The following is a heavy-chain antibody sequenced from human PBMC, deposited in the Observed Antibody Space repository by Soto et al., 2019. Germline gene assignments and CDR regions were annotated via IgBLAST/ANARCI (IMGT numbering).Heavy chain of an antibody. J-gene: IGHJ6*02. CDR3: ARDLDPAPRVYYXILTGYSPPRAYYGMDV. CDR1: GGTFSSYA. CDR2: IIPIFGTA. Sequence: SVKVSCKASGGTFSSYAISWVRQAPGQGLEWMGGIIPIFGTANYAQKFQGRVTITADESTSTAYMELSCLRSEDTAVYYCARDLDPAPRVYYXILTGYSPPRAYYGMDVWGQGTTVTVSS. D-gene: IGHD3-9*01. V-gene: IGHV1-69*13.